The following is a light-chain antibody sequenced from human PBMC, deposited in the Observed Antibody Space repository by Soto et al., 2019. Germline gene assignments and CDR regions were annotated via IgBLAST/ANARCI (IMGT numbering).Light chain of an antibody. CDR1: RDITNY. J-gene: IGKJ4*01. V-gene: IGKV1-33*01. CDR2: GAS. Sequence: DIQMTQSPSSLSASVGDRVTITCQASRDITNYLNWYQHKPGTAPKLLIYGASHLEKRVPSRFSGSGSGTDFTFTISSLQPEDIATYYCQQSDDLPRTFGGGTKVEIK. CDR3: QQSDDLPRT.